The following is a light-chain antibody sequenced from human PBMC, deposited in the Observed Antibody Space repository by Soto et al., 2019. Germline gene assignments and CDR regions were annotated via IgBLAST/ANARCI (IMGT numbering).Light chain of an antibody. V-gene: IGKV3-20*01. CDR1: QSINSNY. J-gene: IGKJ4*01. Sequence: EIVLTQSPGTLSLSPGDRATLSCRASQSINSNYLAWYQQKPGQAPRLLIYCASSRATGIPDRFSGSGSGKDFTLTISRLEPEDFAVYYFQQYGTSAPFTFGGGTKVEIK. CDR2: CAS. CDR3: QQYGTSAPFT.